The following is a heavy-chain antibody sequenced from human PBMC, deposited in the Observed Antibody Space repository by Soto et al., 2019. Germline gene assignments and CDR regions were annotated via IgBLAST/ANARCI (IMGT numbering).Heavy chain of an antibody. J-gene: IGHJ1*01. D-gene: IGHD2-21*01. Sequence: QIHLVQSGAEERKPGDSVKLSCKPSGYTFTHYVLHWVRQAPGQSLEWMGRINGGNGDTQYSQKFQGRVTLTRATSTSAGYMELSSLRSEDTAVYYCASTFYGDYGFWGQGTLVTVAS. CDR3: ASTFYGDYGF. CDR2: INGGNGDT. CDR1: GYTFTHYV. V-gene: IGHV1-3*05.